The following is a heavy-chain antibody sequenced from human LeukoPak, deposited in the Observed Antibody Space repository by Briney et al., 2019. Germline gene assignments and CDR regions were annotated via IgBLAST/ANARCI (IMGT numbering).Heavy chain of an antibody. D-gene: IGHD5-18*01. J-gene: IGHJ4*02. CDR3: ARLRGIQLWYFDY. CDR2: INAGNGNT. V-gene: IGHV1-3*01. Sequence: ASVKVSCKASGYTFTSYAMHWVRQAPGQRLEWMGWINAGNGNTKYTQKFQGRVTITRDTSASTAYMELSSLRSEDTAVYYCARLRGIQLWYFDYWGREPWSPSPQ. CDR1: GYTFTSYA.